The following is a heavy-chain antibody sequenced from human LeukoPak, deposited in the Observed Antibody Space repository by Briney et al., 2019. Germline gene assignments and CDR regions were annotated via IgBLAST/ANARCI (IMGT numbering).Heavy chain of an antibody. CDR1: GFTFSDYY. D-gene: IGHD6-19*01. CDR2: ISSSGSTI. Sequence: PGGSLRLSCVASGFTFSDYYMSWIRQAPGKGLEWVSYISSSGSTIYYADSVKGRFTISRDNAKNSLYLQMNSLRAEDTAVYYCARLRGYSSGWTSYYYYGMDVWGQGTTVTVSS. J-gene: IGHJ6*02. V-gene: IGHV3-11*01. CDR3: ARLRGYSSGWTSYYYYGMDV.